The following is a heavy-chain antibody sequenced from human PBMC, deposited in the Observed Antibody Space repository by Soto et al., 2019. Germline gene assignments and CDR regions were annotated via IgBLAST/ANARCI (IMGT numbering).Heavy chain of an antibody. Sequence: QVHLVESGGGVVQPGRSLTISCVGSGFAFSTYGMHWVRQAPAKGLEWVALISYDGTDKYYADSVKGRFSISRDNSKQTLSLQMDSLSPDDTAVYYCAKDFGAWSDSWGQGTLVNVSS. CDR3: AKDFGAWSDS. CDR2: ISYDGTDK. D-gene: IGHD6-19*01. J-gene: IGHJ5*02. V-gene: IGHV3-30*18. CDR1: GFAFSTYG.